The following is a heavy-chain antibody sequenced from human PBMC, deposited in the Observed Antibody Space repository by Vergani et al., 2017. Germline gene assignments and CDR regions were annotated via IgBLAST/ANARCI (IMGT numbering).Heavy chain of an antibody. CDR1: GGTFSSYA. Sequence: QVQLVQSGAEVKKPGSSVKVSCKASGGTFSSYANSWVRQAPGQGLKWMGGIIPIFGTANYAQKFQGRVTLTADESTSTAYMELSSLRSEDTAVYYCAGSKSGSYYGGDYYYYGMDVWGQGTTVTVSS. D-gene: IGHD1-26*01. V-gene: IGHV1-69*12. CDR3: AGSKSGSYYGGDYYYYGMDV. J-gene: IGHJ6*02. CDR2: IIPIFGTA.